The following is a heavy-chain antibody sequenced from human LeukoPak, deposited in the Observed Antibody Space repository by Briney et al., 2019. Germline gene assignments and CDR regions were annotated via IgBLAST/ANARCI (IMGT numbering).Heavy chain of an antibody. Sequence: GASVKDSCKASGSTFTRYYIHWVRQAPGQGLDWMGMINPSSGSTRFAQMFQDRVTMTRDTSTSAVYMELSSLTSEDTAMYYCARGRGSSWPLDYWGQGTLVTVSS. D-gene: IGHD6-13*01. CDR3: ARGRGSSWPLDY. V-gene: IGHV1-46*01. CDR2: INPSSGST. CDR1: GSTFTRYY. J-gene: IGHJ4*02.